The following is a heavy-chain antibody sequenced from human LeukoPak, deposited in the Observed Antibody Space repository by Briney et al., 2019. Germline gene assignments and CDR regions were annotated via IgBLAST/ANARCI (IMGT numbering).Heavy chain of an antibody. Sequence: GGSLRLSCAASGFTFSSYAMHWVRQAPGKGLEWVAVISYDESNKYYADSVKGRFTISRDNAKNSLYLQMNSLRAEDTAVYYCARDLRRETIWGQGTMVTVSS. D-gene: IGHD5-24*01. CDR1: GFTFSSYA. V-gene: IGHV3-30-3*01. CDR3: ARDLRRETI. CDR2: ISYDESNK. J-gene: IGHJ3*02.